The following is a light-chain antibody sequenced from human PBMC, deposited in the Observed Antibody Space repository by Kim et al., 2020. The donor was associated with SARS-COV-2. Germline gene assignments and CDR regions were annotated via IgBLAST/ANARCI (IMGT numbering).Light chain of an antibody. CDR3: SSRDNTGDHVV. Sequence: ALGQTVRLRHQGDSLRNYFATWYQQRPGQAPTLVLYGKYDRPSGIPDRFSGSASGNTASLTITGAQAEDEGDYYCSSRDNTGDHVVFGGGTQLTVL. V-gene: IGLV3-19*01. J-gene: IGLJ3*02. CDR1: SLRNYF. CDR2: GKY.